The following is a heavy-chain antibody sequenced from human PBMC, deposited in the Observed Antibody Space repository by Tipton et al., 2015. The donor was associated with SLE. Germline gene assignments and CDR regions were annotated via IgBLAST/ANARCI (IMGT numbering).Heavy chain of an antibody. CDR3: ARDSRTTAAAFDI. J-gene: IGHJ3*02. CDR2: IYYSGST. V-gene: IGHV4-59*02. CDR1: GFIVSNNY. D-gene: IGHD1-7*01. Sequence: LRLSCAASGFIVSNNYMSWVRQAPGKGLEWIGYIYYSGSTNYNPSLKSRVTISVDTSKNQFSLKLSSVTAADTAVYYCARDSRTTAAAFDIWGQGTMVTVSS.